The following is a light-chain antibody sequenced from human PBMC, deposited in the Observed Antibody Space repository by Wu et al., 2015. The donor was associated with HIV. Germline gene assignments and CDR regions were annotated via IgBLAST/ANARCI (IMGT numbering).Light chain of an antibody. CDR1: QSVTSNY. Sequence: DILLTQSPGTLSLSPGDRATLSCRASQSVTSNYLAWYQQKPGQAPRLLIYGASSRASGIPDRFSGSGSGTDFTLTISRLEPEDCAVYYCQQYDSSPATFGQGTKVEIK. J-gene: IGKJ1*01. CDR3: QQYDSSPAT. CDR2: GAS. V-gene: IGKV3-20*01.